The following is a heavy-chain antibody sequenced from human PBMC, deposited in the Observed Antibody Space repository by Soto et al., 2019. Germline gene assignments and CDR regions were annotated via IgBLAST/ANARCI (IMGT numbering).Heavy chain of an antibody. V-gene: IGHV4-4*02. CDR1: GDSISRSYW. CDR2: IYHSGST. J-gene: IGHJ3*02. D-gene: IGHD3-16*01. CDR3: TSKFGQSLADAFDI. Sequence: SEILSLTCAVSGDSISRSYWWSWVRQLPGKGLEWIGEIYHSGSTIYNPSLQSRVTLSVDKSKNEFSLKMSSVTDADTAVYYCTSKFGQSLADAFDIWGQGTMVTVSS.